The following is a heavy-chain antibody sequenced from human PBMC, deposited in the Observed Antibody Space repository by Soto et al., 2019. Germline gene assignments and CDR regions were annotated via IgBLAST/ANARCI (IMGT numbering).Heavy chain of an antibody. CDR1: GGSVSNSNYY. CDR2: VYYRGRS. Sequence: SETRSLTCTVSGGSVSNSNYYWGWIRQSPGKGLEWIGSVYYRGRSYSKSSVKSRVTISVDTSKNQFSLNLNSVTASDTAVYFCVSQRTSVLTQAYFDYWGPGALVTVSS. CDR3: VSQRTSVLTQAYFDY. D-gene: IGHD2-8*01. V-gene: IGHV4-39*01. J-gene: IGHJ4*02.